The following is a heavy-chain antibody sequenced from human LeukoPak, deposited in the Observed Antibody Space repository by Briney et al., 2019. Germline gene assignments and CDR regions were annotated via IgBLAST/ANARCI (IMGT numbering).Heavy chain of an antibody. V-gene: IGHV1-18*01. Sequence: GASVKVSCKASGYTFTSYGISWVRQAPGQGLEWMGWISAYNGNTNYAQKFQGRVTMTRDTSISTAYMELSRLRSDDTAVYYCARDPTYCSSTSCYVRGYNWFDPWGQGTLVTVSS. CDR2: ISAYNGNT. CDR3: ARDPTYCSSTSCYVRGYNWFDP. D-gene: IGHD2-2*01. J-gene: IGHJ5*02. CDR1: GYTFTSYG.